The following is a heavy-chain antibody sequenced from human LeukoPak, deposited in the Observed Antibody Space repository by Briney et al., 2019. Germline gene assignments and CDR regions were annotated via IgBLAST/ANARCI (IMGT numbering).Heavy chain of an antibody. CDR3: GKYLQTTVGANDY. D-gene: IGHD1-26*01. V-gene: IGHV3-23*01. J-gene: IGHJ4*02. CDR2: VSSSGTTT. Sequence: QPGGSLRLSCAASGFTFNNYAMSWVRQSPRKGLEWVSVVSSSGTTTFYADSVKGRFTISRDNSRDTLYLQMNSLTAEDTAVYYCGKYLQTTVGANDYWGQGTLVTVSS. CDR1: GFTFNNYA.